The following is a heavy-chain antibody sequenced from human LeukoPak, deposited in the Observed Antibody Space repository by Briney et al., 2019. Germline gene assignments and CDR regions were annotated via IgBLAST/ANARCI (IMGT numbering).Heavy chain of an antibody. CDR3: ARGPQKKYSSSWYSQRTEYFQH. Sequence: SETLSLTCAVYGGSFSGYYWSWIRQPPGKGLEWIGEINHSGSTNYNPSLKSRVTISVDTSKNQFSLKLSSVTAADTAVYHCARGPQKKYSSSWYSQRTEYFQHWGQGTLVTVSS. CDR1: GGSFSGYY. D-gene: IGHD6-13*01. J-gene: IGHJ1*01. V-gene: IGHV4-34*01. CDR2: INHSGST.